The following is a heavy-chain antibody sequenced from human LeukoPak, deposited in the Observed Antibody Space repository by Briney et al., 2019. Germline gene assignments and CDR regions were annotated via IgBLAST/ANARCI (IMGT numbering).Heavy chain of an antibody. CDR2: ISSSSSYI. V-gene: IGHV3-11*03. CDR3: AKDDNYIRFLS. D-gene: IGHD3-16*01. J-gene: IGHJ5*02. Sequence: GGSLRLSCAASGFTFSDYYMSWIRQAPGKGLEWVSSISSSSSYIYYADSVKGRFTISRDNSKNTLYLQMNSLRAEDTAVYYCAKDDNYIRFLSWGQGTLVTVSS. CDR1: GFTFSDYY.